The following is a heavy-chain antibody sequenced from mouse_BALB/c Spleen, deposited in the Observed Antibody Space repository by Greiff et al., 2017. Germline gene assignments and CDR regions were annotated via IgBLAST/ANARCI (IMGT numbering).Heavy chain of an antibody. CDR2: ISNGGGST. CDR3: ARQLGHYFDY. CDR1: GFTFSSYT. V-gene: IGHV5-12-2*01. Sequence: EVQGVESGGGLVQPGGSLKLSCAASGFTFSSYTMSWVRQTPEKRLEWVAYISNGGGSTYYPDTVKGRFTISRDNAKNTLYLQMSSLKSEDTAMYYCARQLGHYFDYWGQGTTLTVSS. D-gene: IGHD4-1*01. J-gene: IGHJ2*01.